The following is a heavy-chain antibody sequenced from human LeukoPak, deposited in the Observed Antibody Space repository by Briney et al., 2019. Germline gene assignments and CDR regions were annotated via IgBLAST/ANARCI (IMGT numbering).Heavy chain of an antibody. V-gene: IGHV3-23*01. Sequence: PGGSLRLSCAASGFTFTSYAMSWVRQAPGEGLEWVSAISSSGGSTYYADSVKGRFTISRDNSKNTLYLQMNSLRAEDTAVYYCAKGRYYYDSSDAFDIWGQGTMVTVSS. D-gene: IGHD3-22*01. CDR1: GFTFTSYA. CDR2: ISSSGGST. CDR3: AKGRYYYDSSDAFDI. J-gene: IGHJ3*02.